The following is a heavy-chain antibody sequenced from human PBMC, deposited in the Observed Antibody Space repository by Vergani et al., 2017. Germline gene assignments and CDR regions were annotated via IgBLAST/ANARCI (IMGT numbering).Heavy chain of an antibody. CDR2: IYPGDSDT. Sequence: EVQLVQSGAEVKKPGESLKISCKASGYRFSSYWIAWVRQMPGKGLEWMGIIYPGDSDTRYSPSFQGQVTISADKSISTAYLQWSSLKASDTAMYYCATSGSYLGLYWYFDLWGRGTLVTVSS. CDR3: ATSGSYLGLYWYFDL. J-gene: IGHJ2*01. CDR1: GYRFSSYW. V-gene: IGHV5-51*01. D-gene: IGHD1-26*01.